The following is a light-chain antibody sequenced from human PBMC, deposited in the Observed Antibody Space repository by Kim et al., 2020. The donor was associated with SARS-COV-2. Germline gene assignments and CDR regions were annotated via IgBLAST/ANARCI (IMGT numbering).Light chain of an antibody. V-gene: IGLV3-21*01. J-gene: IGLJ2*01. CDR3: QVWDTSTNHVV. CDR1: NIGSES. Sequence: APGKTARITCGGENIGSESVHWNQQKPGQAPVVVIYYDRDRPSGIPDRFSGSNSGNTATLTITRVEAGDEADYYCQVWDTSTNHVVFGGGTKLTVL. CDR2: YDR.